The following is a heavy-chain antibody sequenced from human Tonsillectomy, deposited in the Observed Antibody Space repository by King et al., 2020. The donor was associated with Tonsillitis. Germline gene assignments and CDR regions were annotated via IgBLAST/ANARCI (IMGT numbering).Heavy chain of an antibody. CDR3: ASGYTYYDY. CDR2: ISSDSTTI. CDR1: GFTFSTYS. V-gene: IGHV3-48*01. D-gene: IGHD5-18*01. Sequence: QLVQSGGGLVQPGGSRRLSCAASGFTFSTYSMNWVRQAPGKGLEWLSYISSDSTTIFYADSVKGRFTVSRDNAKNSLYLQMNSLRAEDTAVYYCASGYTYYDYWGQGTLVTVSS. J-gene: IGHJ4*02.